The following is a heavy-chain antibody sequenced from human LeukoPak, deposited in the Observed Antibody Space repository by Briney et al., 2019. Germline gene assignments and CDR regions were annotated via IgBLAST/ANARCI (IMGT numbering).Heavy chain of an antibody. CDR3: AKDGYCSGGSCSLGWFDP. CDR1: GGTFSSHA. CDR2: IIPIFGIA. J-gene: IGHJ5*02. V-gene: IGHV1-69*04. D-gene: IGHD2-15*01. Sequence: SVKVSCKASGGTFSSHAISWVRQAPGQGLECMGRIIPIFGIANYAQKFQGRVTITADKSTSTAYMELSSLRSEDTAVYYCAKDGYCSGGSCSLGWFDPWGQGTLVTVSS.